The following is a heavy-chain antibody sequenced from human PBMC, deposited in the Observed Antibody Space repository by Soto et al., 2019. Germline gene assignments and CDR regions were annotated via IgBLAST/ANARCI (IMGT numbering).Heavy chain of an antibody. CDR3: ASGETGDYYYYGMDV. J-gene: IGHJ6*02. CDR1: GYTFTSYD. CDR2: MNPNRGNT. Sequence: ASVKVSCKASGYTFTSYDINWVRQATGQGLEWMGWMNPNRGNTGYAQKFQGRVTMTRNTSISTAYMGLSSLRSEDTAGYYCASGETGDYYYYGMDVWGQGTTVTVSS. D-gene: IGHD1-1*01. V-gene: IGHV1-8*01.